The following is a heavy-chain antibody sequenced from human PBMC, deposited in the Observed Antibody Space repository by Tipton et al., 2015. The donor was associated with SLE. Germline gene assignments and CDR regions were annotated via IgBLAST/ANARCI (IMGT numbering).Heavy chain of an antibody. Sequence: SLRLSCAASGFSFSDYYMTWIRQAPGKGLEWISYISTTNTRYYADSVKGRLTVSRDNAKNSLYLQMNGLRVEDTALYYCVKANNDYLTYYFDYWGLGTLVTVSS. J-gene: IGHJ4*02. CDR1: GFSFSDYY. CDR3: VKANNDYLTYYFDY. V-gene: IGHV3-11*01. CDR2: ISTTNTR. D-gene: IGHD2/OR15-2a*01.